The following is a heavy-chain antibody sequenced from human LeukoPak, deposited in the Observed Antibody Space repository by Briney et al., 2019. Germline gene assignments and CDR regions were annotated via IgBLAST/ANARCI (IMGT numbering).Heavy chain of an antibody. CDR3: AKGSYYDSSGSFYFDY. CDR1: GFTFSSYA. J-gene: IGHJ4*02. CDR2: ISGSGDNT. D-gene: IGHD3-22*01. V-gene: IGHV3-23*01. Sequence: GGSLRLSCAASGFTFSSYAMSWVRQAPGKGLEWVSGISGSGDNTYYADSVKGRFTISRDNSKNTLCVQVNSLGTEDTAAYYCAKGSYYDSSGSFYFDYWGQGTLVTASS.